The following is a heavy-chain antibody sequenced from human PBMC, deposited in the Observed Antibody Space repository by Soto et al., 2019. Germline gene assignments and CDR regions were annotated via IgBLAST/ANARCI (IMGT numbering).Heavy chain of an antibody. CDR1: GGSISSGDYY. V-gene: IGHV4-30-4*01. CDR3: ARVGAEYIVVVPAARSYGMDV. Sequence: LSLTCTVSGGSISSGDYYWSWIRQPPGKGLEWIGYIYYSGSTYYNPSLKSRVTISVDTSKNQFSLKLSSVTAADTAVYYCARVGAEYIVVVPAARSYGMDVWGQGTTVTVS. D-gene: IGHD2-2*01. CDR2: IYYSGST. J-gene: IGHJ6*02.